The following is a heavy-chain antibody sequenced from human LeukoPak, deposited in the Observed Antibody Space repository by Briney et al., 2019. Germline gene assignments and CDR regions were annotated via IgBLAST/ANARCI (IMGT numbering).Heavy chain of an antibody. V-gene: IGHV4-59*08. D-gene: IGHD6-19*01. J-gene: IGHJ5*02. CDR1: GGSTSSYY. CDR3: ARHYGSGWYGWFDP. Sequence: SETLSLTCTVSGGSTSSYYWSWIRQPPGKGLEWIGYIYYSGSTNYNPTLKSRVTISVDTSKNQFSLKLSSVTAADTAVYYCARHYGSGWYGWFDPWGQGTLVTVSS. CDR2: IYYSGST.